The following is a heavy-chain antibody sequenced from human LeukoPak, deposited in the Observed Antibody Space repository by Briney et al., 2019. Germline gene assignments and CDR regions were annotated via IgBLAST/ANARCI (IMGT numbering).Heavy chain of an antibody. CDR1: GFTFSSYS. CDR3: ARDIIDFWSGSDAFDI. J-gene: IGHJ3*02. V-gene: IGHV3-48*04. CDR2: ISSSSSTI. Sequence: PGGSLRLSCAASGFTFSSYSMNWVRQALGKGLEWVSYISSSSSTIYYADSVKGRFTISRDNAKNSLYLQMNSLRAEDTAVYYCARDIIDFWSGSDAFDIWGQGTMVTVSS. D-gene: IGHD3-3*01.